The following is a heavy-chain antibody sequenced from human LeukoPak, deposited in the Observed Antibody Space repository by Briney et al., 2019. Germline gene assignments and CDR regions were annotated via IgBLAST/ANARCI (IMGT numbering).Heavy chain of an antibody. CDR1: GYSISSGYF. D-gene: IGHD3-22*01. V-gene: IGHV4-38-2*02. CDR3: ARDARYYDSSGPYYYYGMDV. J-gene: IGHJ6*02. Sequence: SETLSLTCSVSGYSISSGYFWGWIRQPPGKGLEWIGSIYYSGSTYYNPSLKSRVTISVDTSKNQFSLKLSSVTTADTAVYYCARDARYYDSSGPYYYYGMDVWGQGITVTVSS. CDR2: IYYSGST.